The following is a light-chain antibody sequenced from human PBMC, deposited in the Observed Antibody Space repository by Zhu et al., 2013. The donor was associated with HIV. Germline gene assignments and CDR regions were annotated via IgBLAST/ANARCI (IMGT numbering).Light chain of an antibody. CDR2: LGS. V-gene: IGKV2-28*01. CDR3: MQTLQTPWT. J-gene: IGKJ1*01. Sequence: DIVMTQSPLSLPVTPGEPASISCRSSQSLLHTNGYNYLTWYLQKPGQSPQLLIYLGSNRASGVPDRFSGSGSGTYFTLKISRVEAEDVGVYFCMQTLQTPWTFGQGTKVEIK. CDR1: QSLLHTNGYNY.